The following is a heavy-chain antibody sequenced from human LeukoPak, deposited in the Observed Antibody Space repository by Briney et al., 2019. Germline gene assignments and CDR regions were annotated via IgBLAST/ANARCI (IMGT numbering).Heavy chain of an antibody. J-gene: IGHJ4*02. D-gene: IGHD3-22*01. V-gene: IGHV3-74*01. CDR3: ARSGWPYYFDY. Sequence: GGSLRLSCAASGFTFSSYCMHWVRQAPGKGLVWVSRIHSDGSSTSYADSVRGRFTISRDDAKSTLYLQMNRLRAEDTAVYYCARSGWPYYFDYWGQGTLVTVSS. CDR1: GFTFSSYC. CDR2: IHSDGSST.